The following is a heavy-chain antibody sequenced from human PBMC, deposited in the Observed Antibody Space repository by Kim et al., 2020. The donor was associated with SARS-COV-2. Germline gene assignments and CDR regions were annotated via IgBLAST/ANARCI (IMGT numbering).Heavy chain of an antibody. Sequence: NDYAVSVKSRVTIPTDSSKNQCSLQMYSVTPVDTAVYYCAREEFTAASGHWGQGTLVTVSS. J-gene: IGHJ4*02. CDR3: AREEFTAASGH. V-gene: IGHV6-1*01. D-gene: IGHD6-13*01. CDR2: N.